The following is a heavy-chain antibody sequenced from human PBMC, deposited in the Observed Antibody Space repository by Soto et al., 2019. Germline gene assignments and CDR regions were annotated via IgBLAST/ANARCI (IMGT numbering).Heavy chain of an antibody. J-gene: IGHJ4*02. V-gene: IGHV1-3*01. D-gene: IGHD4-17*01. Sequence: ASVKVSCKASGYTFTSYAISWVRQAPGQGLEWMGWINAGNGNTKYSQKFQGRVTITRDTSASTAYMELSSLRSEDTAVYYCARDDYGDYVLDYWGQGTLVTVSS. CDR1: GYTFTSYA. CDR2: INAGNGNT. CDR3: ARDDYGDYVLDY.